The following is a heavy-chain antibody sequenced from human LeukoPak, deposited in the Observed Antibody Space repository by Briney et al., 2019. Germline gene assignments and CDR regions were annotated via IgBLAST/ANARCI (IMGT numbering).Heavy chain of an antibody. CDR3: ARGLRETAADYYFDY. Sequence: ASVKVSCKASGYTLTNFYIHWVRQAPGQGLEWMGIINHRGDDTKYAQKFQGRVTMTRNTSISTAYMELSSLRSEDTAVYYCARGLRETAADYYFDYWGQGTLVTVSS. J-gene: IGHJ4*02. D-gene: IGHD6-13*01. CDR2: INHRGDDT. CDR1: GYTLTNFY. V-gene: IGHV1-46*01.